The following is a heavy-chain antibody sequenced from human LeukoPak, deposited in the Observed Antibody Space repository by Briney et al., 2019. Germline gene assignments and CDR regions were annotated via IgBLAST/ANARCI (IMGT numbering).Heavy chain of an antibody. V-gene: IGHV1-46*01. CDR3: ARELYDSSGYRRKEIDY. D-gene: IGHD3-22*01. CDR1: GYTFTSYG. J-gene: IGHJ4*02. Sequence: ASVKVSCKASGYTFTSYGISWVRQAPGQGLQWMGIINPSGGSTSYAQKFQGRVTMTRDTSTSTVYMELSSLRSEDTAVYYCARELYDSSGYRRKEIDYWGQGTLVTVSS. CDR2: INPSGGST.